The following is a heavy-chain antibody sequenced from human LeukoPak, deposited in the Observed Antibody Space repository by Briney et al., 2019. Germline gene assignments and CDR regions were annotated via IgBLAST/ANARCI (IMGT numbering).Heavy chain of an antibody. D-gene: IGHD6-19*01. CDR2: ITGSGTFT. CDR3: AKRSAESSGYFDS. CDR1: GITFINYS. V-gene: IGHV3-23*01. Sequence: GGSLRLSCAASGITFINYSMTWVRQAPGRGLEWVSAITGSGTFTDYADSVRGRFTISRDNSKNTLYLQMNSLRAEDTAIYYCAKRSAESSGYFDSWGQGTLVTVSS. J-gene: IGHJ4*02.